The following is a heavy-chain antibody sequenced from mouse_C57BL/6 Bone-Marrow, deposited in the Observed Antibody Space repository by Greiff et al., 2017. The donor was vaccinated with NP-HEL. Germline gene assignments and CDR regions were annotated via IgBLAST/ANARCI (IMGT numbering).Heavy chain of an antibody. CDR1: GYTFTSYW. Sequence: VQLQQPGAELVKPGASVKLSCKASGYTFTSYWMPWVKQRPGQGLEWIGEIDPSDSYTNYNQKFKGKATLTVDTSSSTAYMQLSSLTSEDYAVYYCARRGYGRIMDYWGQGTSVTVSS. D-gene: IGHD2-2*01. J-gene: IGHJ4*01. CDR2: IDPSDSYT. CDR3: ARRGYGRIMDY. V-gene: IGHV1-50*01.